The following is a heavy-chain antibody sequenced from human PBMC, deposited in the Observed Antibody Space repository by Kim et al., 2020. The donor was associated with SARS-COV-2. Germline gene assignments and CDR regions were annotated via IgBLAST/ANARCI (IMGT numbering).Heavy chain of an antibody. CDR3: TRVIDY. V-gene: IGHV4-34*01. J-gene: IGHJ4*02. CDR2: INHSGST. CDR1: GGSFSGYY. Sequence: SETLSLTCAVYGGSFSGYYWSWIRQHPGKGLEWIGEINHSGSTSYNPSLKSRVTISVDTSKNQFSLRLSSVTAADTAIYYCTRVIDYWGQGTLVTVSS.